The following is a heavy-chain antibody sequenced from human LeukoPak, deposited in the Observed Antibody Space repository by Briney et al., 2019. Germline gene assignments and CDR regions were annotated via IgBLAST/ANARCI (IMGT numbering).Heavy chain of an antibody. CDR3: ARGYSSSWYVDY. CDR1: GGSLSGYY. Sequence: SETLSLTCAVYGGSLSGYYWSWIRQPPGKGLEWIGEINHSGSTNYNPSLKSRVTISVDTSKNQFSLKLSSVTAADTAVYYCARGYSSSWYVDYWGQGTLVTVSS. J-gene: IGHJ4*02. D-gene: IGHD6-13*01. CDR2: INHSGST. V-gene: IGHV4-34*01.